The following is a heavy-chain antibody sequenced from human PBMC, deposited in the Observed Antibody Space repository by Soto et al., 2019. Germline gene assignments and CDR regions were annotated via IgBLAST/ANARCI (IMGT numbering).Heavy chain of an antibody. D-gene: IGHD3-9*01. CDR2: INAGNGNT. CDR1: GYTFINYA. J-gene: IGHJ6*02. CDR3: ARDPFEYYYGMDV. Sequence: ASVKVSCKASGYTFINYAMDWVRQAPGQRLEWMGWINAGNGNTKYSQKFQGRVTITRDTSASTAYMELSSLRSEDTAVYYCARDPFEYYYGMDVWGQGTTVTVSS. V-gene: IGHV1-3*01.